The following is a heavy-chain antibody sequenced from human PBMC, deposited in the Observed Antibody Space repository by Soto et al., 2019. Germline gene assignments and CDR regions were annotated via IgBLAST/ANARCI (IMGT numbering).Heavy chain of an antibody. CDR1: GDSVSSTSVA. V-gene: IGHV6-1*01. J-gene: IGHJ3*02. CDR2: TYYRSKWYN. CDR3: ARKVAGGPFDI. D-gene: IGHD6-19*01. Sequence: QIQLQQSGPGLVKPSQTLSLTCAISGDSVSSTSVAWNWIRQSPSRGLEWLGRTYYRSKWYNDSAVSVKSXTTLNXXTSKNQFSLQLNSVTPEDTAVYYCARKVAGGPFDIWGQGTMVSVSS.